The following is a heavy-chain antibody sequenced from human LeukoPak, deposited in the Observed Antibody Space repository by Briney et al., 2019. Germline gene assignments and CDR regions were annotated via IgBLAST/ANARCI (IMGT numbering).Heavy chain of an antibody. Sequence: PSETLSLTCTVSGVSISSGNYYWSWIRQPAGKGLEWIGRIYTSGTTNYNPSLKSRVTISVDTSKNQFSLKLSSVTAADTAVYYCARSGLIDYWGQGTLVAVSS. V-gene: IGHV4-61*02. J-gene: IGHJ4*02. CDR3: ARSGLIDY. CDR1: GVSISSGNYY. CDR2: IYTSGTT.